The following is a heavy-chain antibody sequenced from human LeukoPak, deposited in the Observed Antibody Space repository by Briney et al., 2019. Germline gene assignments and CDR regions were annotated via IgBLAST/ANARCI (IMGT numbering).Heavy chain of an antibody. CDR3: AREYRSGWTDY. Sequence: PSQTLSLTCTVSGGSISSGGYYWSWIRQHPGKGLEWIGCIYYSGSTYYNPSLKSRVTISVDTSKNQFSLKLSSVTAADTAVYYCAREYRSGWTDYWGQGTLVTVSS. J-gene: IGHJ4*02. D-gene: IGHD6-19*01. CDR1: GGSISSGGYY. CDR2: IYYSGST. V-gene: IGHV4-31*03.